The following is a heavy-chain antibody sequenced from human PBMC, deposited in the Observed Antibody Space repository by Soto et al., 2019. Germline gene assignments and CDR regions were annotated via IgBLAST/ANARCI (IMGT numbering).Heavy chain of an antibody. Sequence: GGSLRLSCAASGFTFSSYSMNWVRQAPGKGLEWVCRIKSKIDGGATDYAAAVKGRFVLSRDDSKNTLYLEMNSLKIDDTGINYCATDRRTDYDFWSGFSPFDSWGQGTLVTVSS. J-gene: IGHJ4*02. CDR3: ATDRRTDYDFWSGFSPFDS. CDR2: IKSKIDGGAT. V-gene: IGHV3-15*07. CDR1: GFTFSSYS. D-gene: IGHD3-3*01.